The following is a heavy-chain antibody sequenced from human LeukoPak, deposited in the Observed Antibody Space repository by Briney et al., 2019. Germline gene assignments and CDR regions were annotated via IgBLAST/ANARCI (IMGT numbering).Heavy chain of an antibody. Sequence: PSETLSLTCTVSGGSISSYYWRWIRQPPGKGLEWIGYIYYSGSTNYNPSLKSRVSISVDTSKNQFSLKLSSVTAADTAVYYCARVTDRNHGAFDIWGQGTMVTVSS. V-gene: IGHV4-59*01. CDR1: GGSISSYY. CDR2: IYYSGST. CDR3: ARVTDRNHGAFDI. J-gene: IGHJ3*02. D-gene: IGHD1-14*01.